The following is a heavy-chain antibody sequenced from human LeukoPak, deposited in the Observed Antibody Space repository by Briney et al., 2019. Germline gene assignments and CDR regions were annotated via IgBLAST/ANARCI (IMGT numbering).Heavy chain of an antibody. V-gene: IGHV3-33*01. J-gene: IGHJ4*02. Sequence: GGSLRLSCAASGFTFSSYGMHWVRQAPGKGLEWVAVIWYGGSIKYSVDSVKGRFTISRDNSKNTLYLQMNSLRAEDTAVYYCARARIIQLWLPDDYWGQGTLVTVSS. CDR1: GFTFSSYG. CDR2: IWYGGSIK. CDR3: ARARIIQLWLPDDY. D-gene: IGHD5-18*01.